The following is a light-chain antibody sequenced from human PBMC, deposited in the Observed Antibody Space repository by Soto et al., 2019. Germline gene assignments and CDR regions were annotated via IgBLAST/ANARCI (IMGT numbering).Light chain of an antibody. V-gene: IGKV3-20*01. Sequence: EIVLTQSPATLSLSPGERATLSCRASQSVSRSYLAWYQQKPGQAPRLLIYGASSRATGIPDRFSGSGSGTDFPLTFSRLEPEDFAVYYGQLYGSSHPYTFGQGTKLEIK. CDR2: GAS. J-gene: IGKJ2*01. CDR3: QLYGSSHPYT. CDR1: QSVSRSY.